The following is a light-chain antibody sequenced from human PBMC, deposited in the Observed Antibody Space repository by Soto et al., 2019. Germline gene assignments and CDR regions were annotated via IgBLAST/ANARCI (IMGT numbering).Light chain of an antibody. Sequence: DIQMTQSPSPLSASVGDRVTITCQASQDIRNYLNWYQKKPGKAPKLLIYDASSLEAGVTSRFSGSGSGTDFTFTISSLQPEDFATYYCQQYADQFTFGPGTEVDVQ. V-gene: IGKV1-33*01. CDR2: DAS. J-gene: IGKJ3*01. CDR1: QDIRNY. CDR3: QQYADQFT.